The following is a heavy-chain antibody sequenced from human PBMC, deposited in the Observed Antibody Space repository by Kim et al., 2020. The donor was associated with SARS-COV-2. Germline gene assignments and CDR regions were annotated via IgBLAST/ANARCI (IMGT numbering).Heavy chain of an antibody. D-gene: IGHD2-21*01. Sequence: ASVKVSCKASGYTFTSYYMHWVRQAPGQGLEWMVIINPSGGSTSYAQKFQGRVTMTRDTSTSTVYMELSSLRSEDTAVYYCATHSILWWTDYYYGMDVWGQGTTVTVSS. J-gene: IGHJ6*02. V-gene: IGHV1-46*01. CDR1: GYTFTSYY. CDR2: INPSGGST. CDR3: ATHSILWWTDYYYGMDV.